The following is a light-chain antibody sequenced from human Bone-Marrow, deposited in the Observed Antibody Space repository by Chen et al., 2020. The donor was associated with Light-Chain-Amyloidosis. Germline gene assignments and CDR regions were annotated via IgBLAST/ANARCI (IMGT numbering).Light chain of an antibody. Sequence: NFMLTQPHSVSESPGKTVIISCTRSSGSNATNYVQWYQQRPGSSPTTVIYEDDQSPSGVPDRFSCSIDRSSNSASLTISGLKTEDEADYYCQSYQGSSQGVFGGGTKLTVL. CDR2: EDD. CDR3: QSYQGSSQGV. J-gene: IGLJ3*02. V-gene: IGLV6-57*01. CDR1: SGSNATNY.